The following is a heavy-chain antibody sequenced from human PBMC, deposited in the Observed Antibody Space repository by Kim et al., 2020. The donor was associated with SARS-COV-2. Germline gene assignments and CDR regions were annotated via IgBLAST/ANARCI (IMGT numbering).Heavy chain of an antibody. Sequence: ASVKVSCKASGYTFTSYYMHWVRQAPGQGLEWMGIINPSGGSTSYAQKFQGRVTMTRDTSTSTVYMELSSLRSEDTAVYYCATQLSSSGWSTQGNWFDPWGQGTLVTVSS. V-gene: IGHV1-46*01. J-gene: IGHJ5*02. D-gene: IGHD6-19*01. CDR2: INPSGGST. CDR1: GYTFTSYY. CDR3: ATQLSSSGWSTQGNWFDP.